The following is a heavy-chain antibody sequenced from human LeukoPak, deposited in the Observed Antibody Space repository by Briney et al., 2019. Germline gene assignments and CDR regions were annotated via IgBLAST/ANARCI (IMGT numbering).Heavy chain of an antibody. D-gene: IGHD3-22*01. Sequence: GGSLRLSCEASGFTFSNYGMHWVRQAPGKGLEWVAFIRSGGSNKYSADNKYYADSVKGRFTISRDNSKNTLDLQMNSLRAEDTAVYYCAKNRPSTMIADMDVWGKGTPVTVSS. CDR2: IRSGGSNK. CDR1: GFTFSNYG. J-gene: IGHJ6*03. V-gene: IGHV3-30*02. CDR3: AKNRPSTMIADMDV.